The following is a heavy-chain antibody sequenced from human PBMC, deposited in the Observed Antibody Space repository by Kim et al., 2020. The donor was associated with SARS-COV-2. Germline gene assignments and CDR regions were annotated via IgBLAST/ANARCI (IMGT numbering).Heavy chain of an antibody. CDR3: AKRGYIGYFDY. V-gene: IGHV3-30*18. Sequence: GGSLRLSCAASGFTFSSYGMHWVRQAPGKGLEWVAVISYDGSNKYYADSVKGRFTISRDNSKNTLYLQMNSLRAEDTAVYYCAKRGYIGYFDYWGQGTLVTVSS. CDR1: GFTFSSYG. J-gene: IGHJ4*02. CDR2: ISYDGSNK. D-gene: IGHD2-15*01.